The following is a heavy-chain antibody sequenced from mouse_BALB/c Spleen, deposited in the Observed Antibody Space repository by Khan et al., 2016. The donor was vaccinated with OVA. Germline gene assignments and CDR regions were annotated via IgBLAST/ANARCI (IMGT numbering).Heavy chain of an antibody. CDR2: INPLLGET. J-gene: IGHJ2*01. D-gene: IGHD1-1*01. Sequence: VQLQQSGPELVKPGASVKISCKASGYSFTGYFMNWVMQSHGKSLEWIGRINPLLGETFYNQKFKDKATLTVDESSSTAHMERRSLASEDSAVYYCGRIYRSDFDYWGKGYNLGVAS. CDR1: GYSFTGYF. CDR3: GRIYRSDFDY. V-gene: IGHV1-20*02.